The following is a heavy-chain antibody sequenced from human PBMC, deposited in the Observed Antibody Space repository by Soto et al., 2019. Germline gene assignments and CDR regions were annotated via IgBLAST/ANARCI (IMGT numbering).Heavy chain of an antibody. D-gene: IGHD3-22*01. CDR2: ISAYNGNT. Sequence: ASVKVSCKASGYTFTSYGISWVRQAPGQGLEWMGWISAYNGNTNYAQKLQGRVTMTTDTSTSTAYMELRSLRSDDTAVYYCARGPYYYDSSGYPTAWGQGTLVTVS. CDR3: ARGPYYYDSSGYPTA. CDR1: GYTFTSYG. J-gene: IGHJ5*02. V-gene: IGHV1-18*01.